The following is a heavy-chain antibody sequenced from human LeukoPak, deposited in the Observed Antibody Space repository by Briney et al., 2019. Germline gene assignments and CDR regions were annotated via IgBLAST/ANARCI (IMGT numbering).Heavy chain of an antibody. J-gene: IGHJ4*02. CDR3: ARLPIAARDY. CDR2: IYYSGST. D-gene: IGHD6-6*01. CDR1: GGSISSSYW. V-gene: IGHV4-39*01. Sequence: PSETLSLTCAVSGGSISSSYWWSWVRQPPGKGLEWIGGIYYSGSTYYNPSLKSRVTISVDTSKNQFSLKLSSVTAADTAVYYCARLPIAARDYWGQGTLVTVSS.